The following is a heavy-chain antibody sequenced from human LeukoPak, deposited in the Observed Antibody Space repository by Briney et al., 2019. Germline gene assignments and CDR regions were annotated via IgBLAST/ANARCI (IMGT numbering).Heavy chain of an antibody. CDR3: ARGSSTPYYDILTGYYD. CDR2: INHSGST. J-gene: IGHJ4*02. V-gene: IGHV4-34*01. D-gene: IGHD3-9*01. Sequence: SETLSLTCAVYGGSFSGYYWSWIRQPPGKGLEWIGEINHSGSTNYNPSLKSRVTISVDTSKNQFSLKLSSVTAADTAVYYCARGSSTPYYDILTGYYDWGQGTLVTVSS. CDR1: GGSFSGYY.